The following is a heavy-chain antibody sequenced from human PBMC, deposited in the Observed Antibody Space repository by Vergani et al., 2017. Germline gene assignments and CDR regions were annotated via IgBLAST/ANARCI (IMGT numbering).Heavy chain of an antibody. CDR1: GFTFNSYA. Sequence: EVQLLESGGGLVQPGGSLRLSCSASGFTFNSYALHWVRQAPGKGLEWVSCINGGGSNKYYADSVKGRFTISRDNSKNTLYLQMNILRADGTAVYYCSKVLYYASRGYFDYWGQGTLVTVSS. CDR2: INGGGSNK. J-gene: IGHJ4*02. V-gene: IGHV3-23*01. CDR3: SKVLYYASRGYFDY. D-gene: IGHD3-10*01.